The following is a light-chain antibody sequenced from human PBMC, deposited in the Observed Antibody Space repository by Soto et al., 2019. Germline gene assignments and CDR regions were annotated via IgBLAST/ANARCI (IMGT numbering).Light chain of an antibody. CDR3: GLYGGSRAV. V-gene: IGLV2-23*02. CDR2: EVS. CDR1: SSDVGSHNL. J-gene: IGLJ7*01. Sequence: QSALTQPASVSGSPGQSITISCTGTSSDVGSHNLVSWYQQHPGQAPQLMIYEVSKRPLGVSTRFSASKSGNTASLTISGLQAEAEADSYRGLYGGSRAVFGGGTQLTVL.